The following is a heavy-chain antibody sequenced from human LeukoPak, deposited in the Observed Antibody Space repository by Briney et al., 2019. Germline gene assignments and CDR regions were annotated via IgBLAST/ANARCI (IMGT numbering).Heavy chain of an antibody. V-gene: IGHV3-48*01. Sequence: GGSLRLSCAASGFTFSSYSMNWVRQAPGKGLEWVSYVSGRSNTISYADSVKGRFTDSRDNAKNSLYLQMNSLRAEDTAVYYCARETDGGNMDYWGQGTLVIVSS. CDR2: VSGRSNTI. CDR3: ARETDGGNMDY. CDR1: GFTFSSYS. D-gene: IGHD4-23*01. J-gene: IGHJ4*02.